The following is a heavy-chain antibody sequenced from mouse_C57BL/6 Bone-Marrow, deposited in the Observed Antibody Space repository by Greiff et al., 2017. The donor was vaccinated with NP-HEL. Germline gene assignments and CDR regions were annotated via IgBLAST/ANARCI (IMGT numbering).Heavy chain of an antibody. V-gene: IGHV7-3*01. D-gene: IGHD1-1*01. CDR1: GFTFTDYY. Sequence: EVQRVESGGGLVQPGGSLSLSCAASGFTFTDYYMSWVRQPPGKALEWLGFIRNKANGYTTEYSASVKGRFTISRDNSQSILYLQMNALRAEDSATYYCARYAPFVPGSSYAMDYWGQGTSVTVSS. J-gene: IGHJ4*01. CDR3: ARYAPFVPGSSYAMDY. CDR2: IRNKANGYTT.